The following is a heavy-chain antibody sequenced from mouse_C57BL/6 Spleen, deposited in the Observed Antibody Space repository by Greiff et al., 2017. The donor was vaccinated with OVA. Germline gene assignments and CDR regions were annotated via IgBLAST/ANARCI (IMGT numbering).Heavy chain of an antibody. Sequence: VQLQQPGAELVKPGASVKMSCKASGYTFTSYWITWVKQRPGQGLEWIGDIYPGSGSTNYNEKFKSKATLTVDTSSSTAYMQLSSLTSEDSAVYYCARKGGYYGSPYYYAMDYWGQGTSVTVSS. J-gene: IGHJ4*01. CDR1: GYTFTSYW. V-gene: IGHV1-55*01. D-gene: IGHD1-1*01. CDR3: ARKGGYYGSPYYYAMDY. CDR2: IYPGSGST.